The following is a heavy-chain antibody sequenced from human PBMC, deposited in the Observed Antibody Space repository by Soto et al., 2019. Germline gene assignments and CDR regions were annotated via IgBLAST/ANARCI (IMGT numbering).Heavy chain of an antibody. CDR1: GFTFSCYS. D-gene: IGHD3-16*01. V-gene: IGHV3-48*01. Sequence: PGGSLRLSCAPFGFTFSCYSMNWVRQAPGKGLEWVSYISSSSSTIYYADPVKGRFTISRDNAKNSLYLQMNSLRAEDTAVYYCARMGPHYWGQGTLVTVSS. CDR3: ARMGPHY. J-gene: IGHJ4*02. CDR2: ISSSSSTI.